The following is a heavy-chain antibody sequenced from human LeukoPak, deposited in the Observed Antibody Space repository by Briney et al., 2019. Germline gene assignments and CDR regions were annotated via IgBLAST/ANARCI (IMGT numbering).Heavy chain of an antibody. D-gene: IGHD2-2*03. CDR3: AQGGYFAFDI. V-gene: IGHV3-23*01. CDR1: GFTFSTYD. J-gene: IGHJ3*02. Sequence: PGGSLRPSCAASGFTFSTYDMQWVRQAPGKGLEWVSGISRSGRTYYTDSVKGRFSISRDNSKDTLYLQMNSLRAEDTAVYYCAQGGYFAFDIWGQGTMVAVSS. CDR2: ISRSGRT.